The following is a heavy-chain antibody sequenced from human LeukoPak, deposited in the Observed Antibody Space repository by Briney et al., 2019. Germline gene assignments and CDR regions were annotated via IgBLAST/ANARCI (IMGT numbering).Heavy chain of an antibody. J-gene: IGHJ4*02. CDR3: ARESVGGYDYGGFDY. CDR2: IYYSGST. CDR1: GGSISSYY. D-gene: IGHD5-12*01. V-gene: IGHV4-59*01. Sequence: KPSETLSLTCTVSGGSISSYYWSWIRQPPGKGLEWIGYIYYSGSTNYNPSLKSRVTISVDTSKNQFSLKLSSVTAADTAVYYCARESVGGYDYGGFDYWGQGTLVTVSS.